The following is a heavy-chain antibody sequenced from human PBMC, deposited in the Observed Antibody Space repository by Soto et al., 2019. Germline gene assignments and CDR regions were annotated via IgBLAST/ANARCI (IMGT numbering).Heavy chain of an antibody. CDR1: GFSLTTTGVG. J-gene: IGHJ4*02. CDR2: VYWNDER. Sequence: QIALQESGPTVVKHTQTLTLTCTFSGFSLTTTGVGVGWIRHAPGKALEWLATVYWNDERRYSPSLKSRLTISQDRSTIPVVLTMTYMYPVDTATYFCSHYDSSGYFSHFDSWGQGTLITGSS. CDR3: SHYDSSGYFSHFDS. D-gene: IGHD3-22*01. V-gene: IGHV2-5*01.